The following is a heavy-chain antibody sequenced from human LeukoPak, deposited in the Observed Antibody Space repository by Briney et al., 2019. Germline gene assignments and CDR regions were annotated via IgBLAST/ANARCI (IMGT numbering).Heavy chain of an antibody. Sequence: GGSLRLSCAASGFTFDDYGMSWVRQAPGKGLEWVSGINWNGASTGYADSVKGRFTISRDNAKNSLYLQMNSLRAEDTALYHCARDLTGGSGSYYWYFDLWGRGTLVTVSS. CDR1: GFTFDDYG. CDR2: INWNGAST. CDR3: ARDLTGGSGSYYWYFDL. D-gene: IGHD3-10*01. J-gene: IGHJ2*01. V-gene: IGHV3-20*01.